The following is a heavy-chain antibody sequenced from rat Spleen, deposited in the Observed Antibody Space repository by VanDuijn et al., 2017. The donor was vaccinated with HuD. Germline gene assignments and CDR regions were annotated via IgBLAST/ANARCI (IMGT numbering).Heavy chain of an antibody. CDR3: VRSVFDY. CDR2: TNYDGSST. CDR1: GFTFSNYY. V-gene: IGHV5-7*01. Sequence: EVQLVESGGGLVRPGRSMKLSCVASGFTFSNYYMAWVRQAPTKGLEWVATTNYDGSSTYYRDSVKGRFTISRDNAKRILYLQMDSLRSEDTATYYCVRSVFDYWGQGVMVTVSS. J-gene: IGHJ2*01.